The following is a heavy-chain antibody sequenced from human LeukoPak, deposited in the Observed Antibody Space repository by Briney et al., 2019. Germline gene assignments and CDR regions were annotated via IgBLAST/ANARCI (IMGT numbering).Heavy chain of an antibody. D-gene: IGHD1-26*01. CDR3: ARAKVGATMDY. J-gene: IGHJ4*02. V-gene: IGHV3-21*01. CDR2: ISSSSSYI. CDR1: GFTFSSYS. Sequence: GGSLRLSCAASGFTFSSYSMNWVRQAPGKGLEWVSSISSSSSYIYYADSVKGRFIISRDNAKNSLYLQMNSLRAEDTAVYYCARAKVGATMDYWGQGTLVTVSS.